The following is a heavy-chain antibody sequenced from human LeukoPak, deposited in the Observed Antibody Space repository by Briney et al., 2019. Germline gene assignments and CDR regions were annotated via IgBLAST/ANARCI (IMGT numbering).Heavy chain of an antibody. CDR2: INPKSGGT. J-gene: IGHJ4*02. V-gene: IGHV1-2*02. D-gene: IGHD1-14*01. CDR1: GYTFTGYD. CDR3: ARATAENDY. Sequence: ASVKVSCKASGYTFTGYDMHWVRQAPGQGLEWMAWINPKSGGTNYLHKFQGRVTMTRDTSISTAYLELSRLRSDDTAVYYCARATAENDYWGQGTLVSVSS.